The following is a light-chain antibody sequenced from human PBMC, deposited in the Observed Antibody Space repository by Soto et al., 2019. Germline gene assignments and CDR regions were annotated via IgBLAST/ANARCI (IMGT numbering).Light chain of an antibody. J-gene: IGKJ1*01. CDR2: GAS. V-gene: IGKV3-15*01. Sequence: EIVMTQSPATLSVASGERATLSCRASQSVSGNLAWYQQKPGQAPRLLIYGASTRATDIPARFSGSGSGTEFTLTISSLQSEDFAVYYCQQYNNWPRTFGQGTKVEIK. CDR3: QQYNNWPRT. CDR1: QSVSGN.